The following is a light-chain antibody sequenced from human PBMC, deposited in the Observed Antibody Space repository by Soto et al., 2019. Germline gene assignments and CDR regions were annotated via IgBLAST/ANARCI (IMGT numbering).Light chain of an antibody. CDR3: HSRA. J-gene: IGKJ5*01. CDR2: DAS. CDR1: ESISKW. Sequence: DIQMTQSPSTLSASVGDRVTITCRASESISKWLAWYQQKPGTAPKLLIYDASTLESGVPSRFSGSGSGTEFPLTISSLQPDDFATYYCHSRAFGQGTRLEIK. V-gene: IGKV1-5*01.